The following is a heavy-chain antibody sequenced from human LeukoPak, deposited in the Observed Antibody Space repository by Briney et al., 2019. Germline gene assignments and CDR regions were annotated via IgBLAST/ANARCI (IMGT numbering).Heavy chain of an antibody. Sequence: PSETLSLTCTVSGGSISSYYWSWIRQPPGKGLEWIGYIHYSGSTNNNPSLKSRVTISVDTSKNQFSLKLSSVTAADTAVYYCARSVGATENFDYWGQGTLVTVSS. CDR2: IHYSGST. V-gene: IGHV4-59*01. CDR3: ARSVGATENFDY. D-gene: IGHD1-26*01. CDR1: GGSISSYY. J-gene: IGHJ4*02.